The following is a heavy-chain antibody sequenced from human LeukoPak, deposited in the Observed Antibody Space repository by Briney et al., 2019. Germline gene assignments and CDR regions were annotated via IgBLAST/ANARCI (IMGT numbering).Heavy chain of an antibody. CDR3: TTENYYGSGSYYNSGTEFDY. D-gene: IGHD3-10*01. CDR2: IRYDGSNK. V-gene: IGHV3-30*02. CDR1: GFTFSSYG. J-gene: IGHJ4*02. Sequence: GGSLRLSCAASGFTFSSYGMHWVRQAPGKGLEWVALIRYDGSNKYYADSVKGRFTISRDDSKNTLYLQMNSLKTEDTAVYYCTTENYYGSGSYYNSGTEFDYWGQGTLVTVSS.